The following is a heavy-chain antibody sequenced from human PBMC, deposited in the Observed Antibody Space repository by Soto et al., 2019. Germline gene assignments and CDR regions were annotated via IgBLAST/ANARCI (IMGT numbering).Heavy chain of an antibody. Sequence: GGSLRLSCVASGFSFSIYGMYWVRQAPGKGLEWVAAISYDGSNKYYVDSVRGRFTISRDNSKNTLYLQMNSLRAEDTAVYYCARDMSTVTPYGMDVWGQGTTVTVSS. CDR2: ISYDGSNK. CDR1: GFSFSIYG. V-gene: IGHV3-30*03. D-gene: IGHD4-4*01. CDR3: ARDMSTVTPYGMDV. J-gene: IGHJ6*02.